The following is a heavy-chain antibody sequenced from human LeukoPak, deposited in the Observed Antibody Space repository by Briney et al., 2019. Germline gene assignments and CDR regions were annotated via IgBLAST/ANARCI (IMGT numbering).Heavy chain of an antibody. D-gene: IGHD3-10*01. J-gene: IGHJ5*02. CDR3: MREGSGSAHSTPFGP. CDR2: IKQDGSEK. V-gene: IGHV3-7*01. CDR1: GFPFSSHW. Sequence: QPGGSLRLSCGASGFPFSSHWMSWVRQAPEKGLEWVANIKQDGSEKYYVDSVKGRFTVSRDNAKNSLFLQMNSLRVEDTAVYYCMREGSGSAHSTPFGPWGQGTLVTVSS.